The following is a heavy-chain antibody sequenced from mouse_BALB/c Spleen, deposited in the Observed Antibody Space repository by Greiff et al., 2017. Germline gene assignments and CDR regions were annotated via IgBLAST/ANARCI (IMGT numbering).Heavy chain of an antibody. D-gene: IGHD2-14*01. CDR2: ISYSGST. CDR1: GDSITSGY. CDR3: ARPRRYDPYYAMDY. Sequence: VQLKESGPSLVKPSQTLSLTCSVTGDSITSGYWNWIRKFPGNKLEYMGYISYSGSTYYNPSLKSRISITRDTSKNQYYLQLNSVTTEDTATYYCARPRRYDPYYAMDYWGQGTSVTVSS. J-gene: IGHJ4*01. V-gene: IGHV3-8*02.